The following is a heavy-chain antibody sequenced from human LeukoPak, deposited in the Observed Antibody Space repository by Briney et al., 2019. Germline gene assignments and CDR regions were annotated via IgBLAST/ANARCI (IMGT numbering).Heavy chain of an antibody. CDR1: GVSISSYY. V-gene: IGHV4-59*01. Sequence: PSETLSLTCTVSGVSISSYYWTWIRQPPGEGLEWIGYIYYSGSTNYNHSLKSRVTISVDTSKNQFSLKLSSVTAADTAVYYCARALQPGVYAFDIWGQGTMVTVSS. CDR3: ARALQPGVYAFDI. D-gene: IGHD6-13*01. CDR2: IYYSGST. J-gene: IGHJ3*02.